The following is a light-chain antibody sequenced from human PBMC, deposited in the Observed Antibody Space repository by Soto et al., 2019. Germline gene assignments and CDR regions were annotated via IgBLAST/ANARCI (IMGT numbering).Light chain of an antibody. J-gene: IGKJ3*01. CDR2: AAS. CDR3: QQADSFPYT. CDR1: QGVSSC. V-gene: IGKV1-12*01. Sequence: DIQMTQSPSSVSASVGDRVTITCRASQGVSSCVAWYQLKPGKAPNLLIYAASSLQSGVPSRFSASGSGTDFTLTISSLQPEDFATYYCQQADSFPYTFGPGTTVDIK.